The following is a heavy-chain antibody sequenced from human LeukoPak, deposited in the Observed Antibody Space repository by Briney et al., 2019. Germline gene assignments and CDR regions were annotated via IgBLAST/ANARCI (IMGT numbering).Heavy chain of an antibody. V-gene: IGHV3-64*01. CDR3: ARAPRWIHSILLSFNTMDV. CDR2: ISSNGGTT. J-gene: IGHJ6*04. CDR1: GFTFSTYT. D-gene: IGHD5-18*01. Sequence: GGSLRLSCAASGFTFSTYTMHWVRQAPGKGLEYVSGISSNGGTTYYANSVKGRFTISRDNSKNTLFLQMGSLRADDMAVYYCARAPRWIHSILLSFNTMDVWGKGTTVTVSS.